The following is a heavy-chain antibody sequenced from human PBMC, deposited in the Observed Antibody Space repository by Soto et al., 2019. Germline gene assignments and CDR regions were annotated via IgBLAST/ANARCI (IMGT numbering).Heavy chain of an antibody. J-gene: IGHJ4*02. CDR1: GFTFSTYA. D-gene: IGHD6-19*01. V-gene: IGHV3-23*01. CDR2: ISGSGVGSAVTT. Sequence: GGSLRLSCAASGFTFSTYAKSWVRQAPGKGLEWVSVISGSGVGSAVTTYYADSVKGRFTISRDNSKNTLYLQMNSLRVEDTAIYYCAKVLRIIAVAGLFDYWGQGTLVTVSS. CDR3: AKVLRIIAVAGLFDY.